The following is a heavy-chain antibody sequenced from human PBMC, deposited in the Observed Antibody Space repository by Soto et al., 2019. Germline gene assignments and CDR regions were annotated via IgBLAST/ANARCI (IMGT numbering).Heavy chain of an antibody. CDR3: ARDSSSWYFDAFDI. D-gene: IGHD6-13*01. V-gene: IGHV3-11*01. CDR2: ISSSGSTI. Sequence: PGGSLRLSCAASGFTFSDYYMSWIRQAPGKGLEWVSYISSSGSTIYYADSVKGRFTISRDNAKNSLYLQMNSLRAEDTAVYYCARDSSSWYFDAFDIWGQGTLVTVSS. CDR1: GFTFSDYY. J-gene: IGHJ3*02.